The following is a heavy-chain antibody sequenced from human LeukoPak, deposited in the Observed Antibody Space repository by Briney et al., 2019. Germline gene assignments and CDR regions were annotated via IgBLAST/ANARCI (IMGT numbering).Heavy chain of an antibody. CDR3: ARAGYCSGGSCYSFDY. D-gene: IGHD2-15*01. V-gene: IGHV4-34*01. CDR2: INHSGTT. J-gene: IGHJ4*02. CDR1: GGSFSGFH. Sequence: ASETLSLTCAVYGGSFSGFHWSWLRQPPGKGLEWIGEINHSGTTKYNPSLKSRVTISVDTSKSQFSLTLSSVPAADTAVYYCARAGYCSGGSCYSFDYWGQGTLVTVSS.